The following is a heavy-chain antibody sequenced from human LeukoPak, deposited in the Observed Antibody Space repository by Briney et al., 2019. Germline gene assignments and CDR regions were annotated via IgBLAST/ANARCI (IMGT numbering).Heavy chain of an antibody. CDR3: ARGYGSGSHYFDY. Sequence: PSETLSLTCAVSGGSISSGDYSWSWIRQPPGKGLEWIGYIYYSGSTNYNPSLKSRVTISVDTSKNQFSLKLSSVTAADTALYYCARGYGSGSHYFDYWGQGSLVTVSS. CDR2: IYYSGST. V-gene: IGHV4-61*08. CDR1: GGSISSGDYS. D-gene: IGHD3-10*01. J-gene: IGHJ4*02.